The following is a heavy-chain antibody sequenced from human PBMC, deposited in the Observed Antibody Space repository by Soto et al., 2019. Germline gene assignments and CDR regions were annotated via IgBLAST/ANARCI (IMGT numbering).Heavy chain of an antibody. CDR2: ISYDGSNK. Sequence: PGGSLRLSCAASGFTFSSYAMHWVRQAPGKGLEWVAVISYDGSNKYYADSVKGRFTVSRDNSKNTLYLQMNGLRVEDTAVYYCAKDRLAANFDYWGQGTQVTVSS. CDR3: AKDRLAANFDY. CDR1: GFTFSSYA. V-gene: IGHV3-30-3*01. J-gene: IGHJ4*02. D-gene: IGHD5-18*01.